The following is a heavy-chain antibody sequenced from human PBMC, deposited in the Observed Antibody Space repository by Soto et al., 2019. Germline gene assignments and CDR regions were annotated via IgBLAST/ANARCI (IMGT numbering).Heavy chain of an antibody. CDR1: GYTFTSYG. D-gene: IGHD3-3*01. Sequence: ASVKVSCKASGYTFTSYGISWVRQAPGQGLEWMGWISAYNGNTNYAQKLQGRVTMTTDTSTSTAYMELRSLGSDDTAVYYCARGTPYYDFWSGYSALDYWGQGTLVTVSS. CDR2: ISAYNGNT. CDR3: ARGTPYYDFWSGYSALDY. J-gene: IGHJ4*02. V-gene: IGHV1-18*01.